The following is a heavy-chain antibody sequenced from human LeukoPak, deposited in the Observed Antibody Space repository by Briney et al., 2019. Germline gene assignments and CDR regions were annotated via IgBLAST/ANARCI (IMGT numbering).Heavy chain of an antibody. CDR3: AKAGTAYYYDSPLRL. V-gene: IGHV3-23*01. CDR1: GFIFSNAW. D-gene: IGHD3-22*01. J-gene: IGHJ3*01. Sequence: PGGSLRLSCATSGFIFSNAWMSWVRQAPGKGLEWVSAISGSGGSTYYADSVKGRFTISRDNSKNTLYLQMNSLRAEDTAVYYCAKAGTAYYYDSPLRLWGQGTMVTVSS. CDR2: ISGSGGST.